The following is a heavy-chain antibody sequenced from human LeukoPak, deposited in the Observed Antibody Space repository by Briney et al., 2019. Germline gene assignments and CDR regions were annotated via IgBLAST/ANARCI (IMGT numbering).Heavy chain of an antibody. CDR3: ARGGQTRRGQPPVRHWYFDL. CDR2: ISSSSSYI. V-gene: IGHV3-21*01. Sequence: GGSLRLSCAASGFTFSSYSMNWVRQAPGKGLEWVSSISSSSSYIYYADSVKGRFTISRDNAKNSLYLQMNSLRAEDTAVYYCARGGQTRRGQPPVRHWYFDLWGRGTLVTVSS. J-gene: IGHJ2*01. CDR1: GFTFSSYS. D-gene: IGHD3-10*01.